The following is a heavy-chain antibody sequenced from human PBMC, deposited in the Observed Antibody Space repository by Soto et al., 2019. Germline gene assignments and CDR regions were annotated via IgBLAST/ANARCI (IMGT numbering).Heavy chain of an antibody. CDR3: ARSYGDYVSY. Sequence: SETLSLTCAVSGGSISSSSYYWGWIRQPPGKGLEWIGSIYYSGSTYYNPSLKSRVTISVDTSKNQFSLKLSSVTAADTAVYYCARSYGDYVSYWGQGTLVTVSS. D-gene: IGHD4-17*01. CDR2: IYYSGST. V-gene: IGHV4-39*01. CDR1: GGSISSSSYY. J-gene: IGHJ4*02.